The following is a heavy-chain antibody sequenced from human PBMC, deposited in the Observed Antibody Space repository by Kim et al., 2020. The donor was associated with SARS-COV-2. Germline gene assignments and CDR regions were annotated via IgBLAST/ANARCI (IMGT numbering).Heavy chain of an antibody. J-gene: IGHJ3*02. Sequence: SETLSLTCAVYGGSFSGYYWSWIRQPPGKGLEWIGEINHSGSTNYNPSLKSRVTISVDTSKNQFSLKLSSVTAADTAVYYCARGRRKYCSGGSCYRGGGSAFDIWGQGTMVTVSS. V-gene: IGHV4-34*01. D-gene: IGHD2-15*01. CDR1: GGSFSGYY. CDR3: ARGRRKYCSGGSCYRGGGSAFDI. CDR2: INHSGST.